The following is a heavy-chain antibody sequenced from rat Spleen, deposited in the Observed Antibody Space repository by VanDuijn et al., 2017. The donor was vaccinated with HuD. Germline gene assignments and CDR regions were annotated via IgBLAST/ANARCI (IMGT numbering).Heavy chain of an antibody. D-gene: IGHD1-4*01. J-gene: IGHJ4*01. CDR3: ARDPGWGVMDA. V-gene: IGHV2-30*01. CDR1: GFSLTSYN. Sequence: QVQLKESGPGLEQPSQTLSLTCTVSGFSLTSYNVHWVRQPTGKGLEWMGVIWTGGSTEYNLALKSRLGISRDTSKSQVFLKMNSLQTEDIATYYCARDPGWGVMDAWGQGASVTVSS. CDR2: IWTGGST.